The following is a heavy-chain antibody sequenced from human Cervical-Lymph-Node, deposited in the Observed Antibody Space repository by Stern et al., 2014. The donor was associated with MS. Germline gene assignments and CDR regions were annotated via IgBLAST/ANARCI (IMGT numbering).Heavy chain of an antibody. Sequence: QVQMQESGPGLVKPSETLSLTCTVSGGSINSATYYWGWIRQPPGKGLEWIGSINYRGSTYYNLSLRSRVTISVDPSKNQSSQKLTSVTAADTAVYYCARPDIVAPTLFSFHYWGQGTLVTVSS. CDR1: GGSINSATYY. CDR3: ARPDIVAPTLFSFHY. V-gene: IGHV4-39*01. J-gene: IGHJ4*02. CDR2: INYRGST. D-gene: IGHD2-21*01.